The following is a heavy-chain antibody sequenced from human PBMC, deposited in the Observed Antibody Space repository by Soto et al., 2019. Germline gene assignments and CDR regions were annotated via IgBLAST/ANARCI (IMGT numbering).Heavy chain of an antibody. J-gene: IGHJ4*02. CDR3: VKVLARGVGVPRFYFDS. CDR2: INADGTST. CDR1: GFTFSNSW. D-gene: IGHD2-2*01. V-gene: IGHV3-74*01. Sequence: GGSLRLSCSASGFTFSNSWMHWVRQVSGKGLEWVSRINADGTSTSYADSVKGRFTISRDDAKNTLYLHVNSLRAEDTAVYYCVKVLARGVGVPRFYFDSWGQGALVTVSS.